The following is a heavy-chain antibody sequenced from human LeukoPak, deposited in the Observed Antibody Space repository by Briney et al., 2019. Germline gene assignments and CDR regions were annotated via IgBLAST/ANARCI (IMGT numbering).Heavy chain of an antibody. CDR2: IIPIFGTA. CDR1: GGTFSSYA. CDR3: ARVSMGWELLSGYFDY. D-gene: IGHD1-26*01. J-gene: IGHJ4*02. Sequence: SVKVSCKASGGTFSSYAISWVRQAPGQGLEWMGGIIPIFGTANYAQKFQGRVTITTDESTSTAYMELSSLRSEDTAVYYCARVSMGWELLSGYFDYWGQGTLVTVSS. V-gene: IGHV1-69*05.